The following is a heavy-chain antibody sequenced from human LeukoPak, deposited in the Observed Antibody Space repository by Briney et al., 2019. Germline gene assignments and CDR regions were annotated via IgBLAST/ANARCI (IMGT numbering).Heavy chain of an antibody. J-gene: IGHJ6*02. CDR2: ISYDGSNK. D-gene: IGHD1-26*01. Sequence: GGSLRLSCAASGFTFSSYGMHWVRQAPGKGLEWVAVISYDGSNKYYADSVKGRFTISRDNSKNTLYLQMNSLRAEDTAVYYCARGPNRWELLLTYYYGMDVWGQGTTVTVSS. CDR1: GFTFSSYG. V-gene: IGHV3-30*03. CDR3: ARGPNRWELLLTYYYGMDV.